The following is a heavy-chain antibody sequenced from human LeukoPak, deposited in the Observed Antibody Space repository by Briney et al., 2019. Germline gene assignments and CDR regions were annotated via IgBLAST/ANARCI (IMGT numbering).Heavy chain of an antibody. CDR3: ARPSGNFWSGYYTYDAFDI. Sequence: SETLSLTCTVSGGSISSSSYYWGWIRQPPGKGLEWIGSIYYSGSTYYNPSLKSRVTISVDTSKNQFSLKLSSVTAADTAVYYCARPSGNFWSGYYTYDAFDIWGQGTMVTVSS. D-gene: IGHD3-3*01. CDR1: GGSISSSSYY. V-gene: IGHV4-39*07. J-gene: IGHJ3*02. CDR2: IYYSGST.